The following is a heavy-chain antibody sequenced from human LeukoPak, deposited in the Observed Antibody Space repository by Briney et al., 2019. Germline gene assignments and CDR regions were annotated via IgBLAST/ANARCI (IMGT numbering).Heavy chain of an antibody. CDR2: IYYSGST. J-gene: IGHJ5*02. Sequence: SETLSLTCTVSGGSISSYYWSWIRQPPGKGLEWSGYIYYSGSTNYNPSLKSRVTISVDTSKNQFSLKLSALTAPDTAVYFCARVFHKSWFDPWGQGTLVSVSS. CDR1: GGSISSYY. CDR3: ARVFHKSWFDP. V-gene: IGHV4-59*12.